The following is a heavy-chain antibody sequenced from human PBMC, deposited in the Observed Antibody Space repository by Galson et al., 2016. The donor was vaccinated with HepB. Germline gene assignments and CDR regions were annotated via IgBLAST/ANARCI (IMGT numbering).Heavy chain of an antibody. D-gene: IGHD5-18*01. CDR2: SSSTGRT. CDR3: AGSAVVGPILFNY. J-gene: IGHJ4*02. V-gene: IGHV4-61*01. CDR1: GASVDSRSHS. Sequence: ETLSLTCTVSGASVDSRSHSWNWVRQSPGKGLEWIGHSSSTGRTNYTPSLKSRVAISVDTSKDQFSLRLSSVTAADTALYYCAGSAVVGPILFNYWGQGIFVIVSS.